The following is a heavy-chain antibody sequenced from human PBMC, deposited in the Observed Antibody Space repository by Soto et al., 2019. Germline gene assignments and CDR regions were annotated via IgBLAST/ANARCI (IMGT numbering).Heavy chain of an antibody. Sequence: QVQLVESGGGVVQPGTSLRLSCEASGFTFSGFGMHWVRQAPGKGLEWVAVIWYDGSKKYYADCVKGGFTISRDNSKNGLYLQRNSLRAEDTAVYYCARGRGGSYGGNSAHFDIWGQGTLVSVSS. CDR3: ARGRGGSYGGNSAHFDI. D-gene: IGHD4-17*01. J-gene: IGHJ3*02. V-gene: IGHV3-33*01. CDR1: GFTFSGFG. CDR2: IWYDGSKK.